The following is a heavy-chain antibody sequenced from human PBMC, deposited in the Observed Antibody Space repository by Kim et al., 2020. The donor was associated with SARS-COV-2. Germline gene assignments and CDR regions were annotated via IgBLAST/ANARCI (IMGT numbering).Heavy chain of an antibody. Sequence: ASVKVSCKVSGYTLTELSMHWVRQAPGKGLEWMGGFDPEDGETIYAQKFQGRVTMTEDTSTDTAYMELNSLRFEDTAVYYCAIGPVGATSYYYYMDVWGKGAPVTVSS. J-gene: IGHJ6*03. CDR2: FDPEDGET. V-gene: IGHV1-24*01. CDR1: GYTLTELS. CDR3: AIGPVGATSYYYYMDV. D-gene: IGHD1-26*01.